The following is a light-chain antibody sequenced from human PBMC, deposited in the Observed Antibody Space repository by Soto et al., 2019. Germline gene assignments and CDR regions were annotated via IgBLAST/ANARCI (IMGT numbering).Light chain of an antibody. CDR2: AAS. V-gene: IGKV1-27*01. CDR3: QKYDSAPQT. Sequence: DIQMTQSPSSLSASVGDTVTITCRASQGIIDYLAWYQQRPGKVPKLLIYAASTLQTGVPSRFGGSGAGTDFTLTISSLQPEDVATYYCQKYDSAPQTFGQGTKVEIK. CDR1: QGIIDY. J-gene: IGKJ1*01.